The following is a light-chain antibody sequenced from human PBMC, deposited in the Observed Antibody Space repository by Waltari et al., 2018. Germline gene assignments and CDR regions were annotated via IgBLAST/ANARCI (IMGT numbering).Light chain of an antibody. CDR3: NSRDSSGNPYV. CDR1: RLRTYY. Sequence: SSELTQDPAVSVALGQTVRITCQGDRLRTYYANWYQPKPRLAPILFIYGKNNQPSGIPDRLSASSSGNPASLTIAGAQAEDEADYYCNSRDSSGNPYVFGSGTKVTVL. CDR2: GKN. J-gene: IGLJ1*01. V-gene: IGLV3-19*01.